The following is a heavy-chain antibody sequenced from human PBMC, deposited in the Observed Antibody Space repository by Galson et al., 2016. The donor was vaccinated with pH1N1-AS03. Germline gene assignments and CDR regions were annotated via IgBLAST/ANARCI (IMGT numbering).Heavy chain of an antibody. CDR3: AVWGYISNTPGHDV. D-gene: IGHD5-18*01. Sequence: SLRLSCAASGFAVSTYDMHWVRQSAGGGLEWVSLIAAVGTTEYAGSVKGRFTIFRDNVKNSLYLQMNNLRAEDPALYYCAVWGYISNTPGHDVWGKGTTGTVSS. J-gene: IGHJ6*04. V-gene: IGHV3-13*01. CDR1: GFAVSTYD. CDR2: IAAVGTT.